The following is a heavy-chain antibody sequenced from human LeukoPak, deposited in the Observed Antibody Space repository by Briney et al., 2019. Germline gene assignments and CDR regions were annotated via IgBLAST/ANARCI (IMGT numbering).Heavy chain of an antibody. J-gene: IGHJ6*03. Sequence: GGSLRLSCAASGFTLSSYAMSWVRQAPGKGLEWVSAISGSGGSTYYADSVKGRFTISRDNSKNTLYLQMNSLRAEDTAVYYCARGGAGYCSSTSCYTDYYYMDVWGKGTTVTVSS. CDR2: ISGSGGST. D-gene: IGHD2-2*02. V-gene: IGHV3-23*01. CDR3: ARGGAGYCSSTSCYTDYYYMDV. CDR1: GFTLSSYA.